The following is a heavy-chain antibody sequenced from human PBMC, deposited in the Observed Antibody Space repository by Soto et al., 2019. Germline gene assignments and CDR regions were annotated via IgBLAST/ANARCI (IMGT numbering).Heavy chain of an antibody. CDR3: GRDSDTAMVTSYYYGMDV. CDR2: ISAYNGNT. D-gene: IGHD5-18*01. J-gene: IGHJ6*02. CDR1: GYTFTSYG. Sequence: QVQLVQSGAEVKKPGASVKVSCKASGYTFTSYGISWVRQAPGQGLEWMGWISAYNGNTNYAQKLQGRVTITTETATSTAYMELRHLRSHDKAVYYCGRDSDTAMVTSYYYGMDVWGQGTTVTVSS. V-gene: IGHV1-18*01.